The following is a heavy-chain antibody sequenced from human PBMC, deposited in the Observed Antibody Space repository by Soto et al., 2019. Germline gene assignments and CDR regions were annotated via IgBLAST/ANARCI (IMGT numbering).Heavy chain of an antibody. D-gene: IGHD6-13*01. CDR3: ARYSSSWYAAFDP. CDR2: INHSGST. V-gene: IGHV4-34*01. CDR1: GGSFSGYY. Sequence: QLQLQQWGAGLLKPSETLSLTCAVYGGSFSGYYWSWIRQPPGKGLEWIGEINHSGSTNYNPSLKSRVTISVDTSKNQFSLKLSSVTAADTAVYYCARYSSSWYAAFDPWGQGTLVTVSS. J-gene: IGHJ5*02.